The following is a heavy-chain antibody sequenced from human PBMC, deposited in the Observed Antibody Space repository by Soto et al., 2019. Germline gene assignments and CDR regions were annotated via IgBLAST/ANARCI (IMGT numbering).Heavy chain of an antibody. D-gene: IGHD3-9*01. Sequence: ASVKVSCKASGYTFTSYGISWVRQAPGRGREWKGWISAYNGNTNYAQKLQGRVTMTTDTSTSTAYMELRSLRSDDTAVYYCARDEPPSYDILTGYRNPDAFDIWGQGTMVTVSS. J-gene: IGHJ3*02. V-gene: IGHV1-18*01. CDR1: GYTFTSYG. CDR2: ISAYNGNT. CDR3: ARDEPPSYDILTGYRNPDAFDI.